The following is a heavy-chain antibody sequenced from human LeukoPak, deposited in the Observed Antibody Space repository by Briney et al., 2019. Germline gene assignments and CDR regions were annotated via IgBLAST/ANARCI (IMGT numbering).Heavy chain of an antibody. CDR1: GFTFSSYG. CDR3: AKETLQYYDFWSGYSPFDY. Sequence: GGSLRLSCAASGFTFSSYGMHWVRQAPGKGLEWVAFIRYDGSNKYYADSVKGRFTISRDNSKNTLYLLMNSLRAEDTAVYYCAKETLQYYDFWSGYSPFDYWGQGTLVTVSS. V-gene: IGHV3-30*02. D-gene: IGHD3-3*01. J-gene: IGHJ4*02. CDR2: IRYDGSNK.